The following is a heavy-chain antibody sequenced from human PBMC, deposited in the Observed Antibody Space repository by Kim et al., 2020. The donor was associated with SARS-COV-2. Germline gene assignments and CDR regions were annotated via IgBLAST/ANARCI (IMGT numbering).Heavy chain of an antibody. V-gene: IGHV1-69*01. D-gene: IGHD3-22*01. CDR3: ARGTYYYDSSGYRPFDY. J-gene: IGHJ4*02. Sequence: FQGRVTITADESTSTAYMELSSLRSEDTAVYYCARGTYYYDSSGYRPFDYWGQGTLVTVSS.